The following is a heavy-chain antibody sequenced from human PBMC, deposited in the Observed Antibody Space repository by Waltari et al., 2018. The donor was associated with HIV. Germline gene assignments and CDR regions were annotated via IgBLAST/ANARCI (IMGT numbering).Heavy chain of an antibody. CDR1: GYSFTNYW. J-gene: IGHJ4*02. D-gene: IGHD3-10*01. V-gene: IGHV5-51*03. Sequence: EVQLVQSGAEVKDPGESLKISCTGSGYSFTNYWIGWVRQMPGKGLEWMGIIYPGDSETRYSPSFQGQVTISVDKSISTAYLQWSSLKAPDTAMYYCARRAYHGSGSLSDYYFDYWGQGTLVTVSS. CDR2: IYPGDSET. CDR3: ARRAYHGSGSLSDYYFDY.